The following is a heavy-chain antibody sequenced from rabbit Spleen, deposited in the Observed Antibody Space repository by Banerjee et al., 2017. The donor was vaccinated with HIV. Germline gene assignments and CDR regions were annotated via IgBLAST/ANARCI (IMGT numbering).Heavy chain of an antibody. D-gene: IGHD1-1*01. CDR3: ARDLTDVIGWNFAW. Sequence: QSLEESGGDLVKPGASLTLTCTASGFSFSSSYWICWVRQAPGKGLEWIACIDAGSSGSTSYASWAKGRFTISKTSSTTVTLQMTSLTAADTATYFCARDLTDVIGWNFAWWGQGTLVTVS. J-gene: IGHJ6*01. CDR1: GFSFSSSYW. V-gene: IGHV1S40*01. CDR2: IDAGSSGST.